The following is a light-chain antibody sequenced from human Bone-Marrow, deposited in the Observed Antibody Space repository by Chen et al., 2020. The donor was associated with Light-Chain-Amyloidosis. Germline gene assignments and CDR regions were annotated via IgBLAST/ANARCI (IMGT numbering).Light chain of an antibody. CDR3: QHLNSYLFT. CDR1: QDIGDH. V-gene: IGKV1-9*01. CDR2: ATS. J-gene: IGKJ3*01. Sequence: DIQLIQSPSFLSASVGDRVTITCRASQDIGDHLAWFQQTPGKAPKLLIYATSTLQTGVPSRFSGSGSGTQFTLTISSLQPEDFATYYCQHLNSYLFTFGPGTKVDFK.